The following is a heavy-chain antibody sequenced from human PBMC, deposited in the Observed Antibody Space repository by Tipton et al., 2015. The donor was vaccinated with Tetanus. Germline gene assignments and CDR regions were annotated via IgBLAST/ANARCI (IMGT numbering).Heavy chain of an antibody. CDR1: GFIFSSYG. V-gene: IGHV3-33*01. Sequence: TASGFIFSSYGIHWVRRAPGKGLEWVAVSWYDGTDKYYADSVEGRFTISRDNSKNTLYLQMSSLRAEDTAVYYCAREADCSGGSCFSGDFDNWGQGTQVTVSS. J-gene: IGHJ4*02. D-gene: IGHD2-15*01. CDR2: SWYDGTDK. CDR3: AREADCSGGSCFSGDFDN.